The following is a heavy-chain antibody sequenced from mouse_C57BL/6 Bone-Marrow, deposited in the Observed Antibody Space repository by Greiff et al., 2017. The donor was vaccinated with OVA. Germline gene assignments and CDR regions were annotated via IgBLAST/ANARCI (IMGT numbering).Heavy chain of an antibody. J-gene: IGHJ1*03. Sequence: EVKLQQSGPELVKPGASVKISCKASGYTFTDYYMNWVKQSHGKSLEWIGDINPNNGGTSYNQKFKGKATLTVAKSSSTAYMELRSLTSEDSAVYYCARRTSYYSNLGYFDVWGTGTTVTVAS. D-gene: IGHD2-5*01. CDR1: GYTFTDYY. CDR3: ARRTSYYSNLGYFDV. V-gene: IGHV1-26*01. CDR2: INPNNGGT.